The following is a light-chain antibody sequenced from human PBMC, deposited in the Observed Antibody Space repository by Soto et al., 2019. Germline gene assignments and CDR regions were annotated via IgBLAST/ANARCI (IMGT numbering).Light chain of an antibody. CDR3: QKYDSSPVT. CDR2: GAS. J-gene: IGKJ2*01. Sequence: ENVLTQSPGTLSLSPGERATLSCRASQSVSSSYLTWYQQKPGQAPRLLIYGASSRATDIPDRFSGSGSGTDFTLTISRLEPEGFAVYYCQKYDSSPVTFGQGTKLEIK. CDR1: QSVSSSY. V-gene: IGKV3-20*01.